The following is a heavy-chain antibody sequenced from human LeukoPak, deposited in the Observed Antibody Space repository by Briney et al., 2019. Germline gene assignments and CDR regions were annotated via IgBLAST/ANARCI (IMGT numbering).Heavy chain of an antibody. Sequence: PGGSLRLSCAASGFTFSSYWMSWVRQAPGKGLEHVSGISSNGGRTYYADSVKGRLTISRDNSKNTLYLQMSSLRADDTAVYYCVNGFAGSSGGYWGPGTLVTVSS. J-gene: IGHJ4*02. V-gene: IGHV3-64D*09. CDR2: ISSNGGRT. CDR1: GFTFSSYW. D-gene: IGHD1-26*01. CDR3: VNGFAGSSGGY.